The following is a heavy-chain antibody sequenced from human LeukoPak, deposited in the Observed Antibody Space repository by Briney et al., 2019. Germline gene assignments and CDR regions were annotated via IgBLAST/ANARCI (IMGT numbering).Heavy chain of an antibody. CDR3: ARDGLRGNNWFDP. CDR1: GFTFSGYP. V-gene: IGHV3-30-3*01. Sequence: PGGSLRLSCAASGFTFSGYPIHWVRQAPGKGLEWVAVISYDGSNKYYADSVKGRFTISRDNSKNTLYLQMNSLRAADTAVYYCARDGLRGNNWFDPWGQGTLVTVSS. CDR2: ISYDGSNK. D-gene: IGHD5-24*01. J-gene: IGHJ5*02.